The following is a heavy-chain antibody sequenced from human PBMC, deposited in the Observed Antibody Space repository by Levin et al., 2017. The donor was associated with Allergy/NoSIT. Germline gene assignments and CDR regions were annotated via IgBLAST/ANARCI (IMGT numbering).Heavy chain of an antibody. D-gene: IGHD6-19*01. CDR3: ARDRHADFLRIAVAGMVGWFDP. J-gene: IGHJ5*02. Sequence: QSGGSLRLSCAASGFTFSSYSMNWVRQAPGKGLEWVSYISSSSSTIYYADSVKGRFTISRDNAKNSLYLQMNSLRAEDTAVYYCARDRHADFLRIAVAGMVGWFDPWGQGTLVTVSS. CDR2: ISSSSSTI. V-gene: IGHV3-48*01. CDR1: GFTFSSYS.